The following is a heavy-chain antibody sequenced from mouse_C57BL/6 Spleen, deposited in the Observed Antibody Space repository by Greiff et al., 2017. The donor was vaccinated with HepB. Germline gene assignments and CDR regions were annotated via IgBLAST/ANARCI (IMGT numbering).Heavy chain of an antibody. CDR1: GYTFTDYN. J-gene: IGHJ1*03. V-gene: IGHV1-18*01. CDR3: ARSGYYDYDGTPLWYFDV. Sequence: EVQLQQSGPELVKPGASVKIPCKASGYTFTDYNMDWVKQSHGKSLEWIGDINPNNGGTIYNQKFKGKATLTVDKSSSTAYMELRSLTSEDTAVYYCARSGYYDYDGTPLWYFDVWGTGTTVTVSS. D-gene: IGHD2-4*01. CDR2: INPNNGGT.